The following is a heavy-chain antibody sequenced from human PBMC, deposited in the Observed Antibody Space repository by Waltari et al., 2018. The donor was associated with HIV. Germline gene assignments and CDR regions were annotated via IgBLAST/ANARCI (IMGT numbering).Heavy chain of an antibody. J-gene: IGHJ4*02. CDR3: AKEPDYGDYYFDY. CDR1: GFTFSSYG. Sequence: QVQLVESGGGVVQPGGSLRLSCAASGFTFSSYGMHWVRQAPGKGLGWVAFIRYGGNNKYYAASVKGRFTISRDNSKNTLYLQMNSLRAEDTAVYYCAKEPDYGDYYFDYWGQGTLVTVSS. V-gene: IGHV3-30*02. CDR2: IRYGGNNK. D-gene: IGHD4-17*01.